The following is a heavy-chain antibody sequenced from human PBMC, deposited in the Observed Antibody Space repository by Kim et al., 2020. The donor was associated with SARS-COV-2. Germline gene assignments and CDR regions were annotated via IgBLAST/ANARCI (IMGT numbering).Heavy chain of an antibody. D-gene: IGHD3-10*01. CDR2: INHSGST. Sequence: SETLSLTCAVYGGSFSGYYWSWIRQPPGKGLEWIGEINHSGSTNYNPSLKSRVTISVDTSKNQFSLKLSSVTAADTAVYYCARGRGPYGSGSWRKDYYFDYWGQGTLVTVSS. CDR3: ARGRGPYGSGSWRKDYYFDY. J-gene: IGHJ4*02. CDR1: GGSFSGYY. V-gene: IGHV4-34*01.